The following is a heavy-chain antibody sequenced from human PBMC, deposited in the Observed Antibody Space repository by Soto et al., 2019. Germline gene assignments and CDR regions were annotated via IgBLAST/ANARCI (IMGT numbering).Heavy chain of an antibody. D-gene: IGHD6-13*01. CDR2: INYSGST. CDR1: GGSFNAYY. J-gene: IGHJ5*02. Sequence: SETLSLTCAVYGGSFNAYYWNWIRQPPGKGLEWIGEINYSGSTNYNPSLKSRVTISVDTSKNQFSLNLSSVTAADTAVYYCPRGRRQQLVRTAYDWFEPWGQGTLVTVSS. CDR3: PRGRRQQLVRTAYDWFEP. V-gene: IGHV4-34*01.